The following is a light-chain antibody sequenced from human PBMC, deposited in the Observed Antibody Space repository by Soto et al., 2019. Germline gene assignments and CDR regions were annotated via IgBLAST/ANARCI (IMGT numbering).Light chain of an antibody. J-gene: IGLJ2*01. V-gene: IGLV2-14*01. Sequence: QSALTQSASVSGSPGQSIIISCTGTSSDVGGYNYVSWYQQHPGKAPKLMIYDVSNRPSGVSNRFSGSKSGNTASLTISGLQAEDEADYYCSSYTSSSTVVFGGGTQLTVL. CDR1: SSDVGGYNY. CDR3: SSYTSSSTVV. CDR2: DVS.